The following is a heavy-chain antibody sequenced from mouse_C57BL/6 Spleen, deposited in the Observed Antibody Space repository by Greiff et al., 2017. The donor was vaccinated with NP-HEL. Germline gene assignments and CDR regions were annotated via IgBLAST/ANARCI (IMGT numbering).Heavy chain of an antibody. CDR2: IWSGGST. CDR3: AKNDYGPYAMDY. CDR1: GFSLTSYG. V-gene: IGHV2-2*01. Sequence: VQLQQSGPGLVQPSQCLSITCTASGFSLTSYGVHWVRQSPGKGLEWLGVIWSGGSTDYNAAFISGLSISKDNSKSQVFFKMKSQQADDKAIYYYAKNDYGPYAMDYWGQGTSVTVSS. J-gene: IGHJ4*01. D-gene: IGHD1-1*02.